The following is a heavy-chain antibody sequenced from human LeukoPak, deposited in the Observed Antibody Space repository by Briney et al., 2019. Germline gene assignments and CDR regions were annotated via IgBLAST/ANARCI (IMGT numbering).Heavy chain of an antibody. D-gene: IGHD6-13*01. CDR3: AMLRGIAAAGRGG. CDR1: GFTFDDYG. J-gene: IGHJ4*02. CDR2: INWNGGST. V-gene: IGHV3-20*04. Sequence: PGGSLRLSCAASGFTFDDYGMSWVRQAPGKGLEWVSGINWNGGSTGYADSVKGRFTISRDNAKNSLYPQMNSLRAEDTALYYCAMLRGIAAAGRGGWGQGTLVTVSS.